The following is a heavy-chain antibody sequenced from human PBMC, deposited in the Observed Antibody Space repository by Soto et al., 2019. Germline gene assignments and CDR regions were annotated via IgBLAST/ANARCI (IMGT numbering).Heavy chain of an antibody. D-gene: IGHD3-16*01. CDR1: GCTFSSYW. CDR3: ARDSWGALTA. J-gene: IGHJ3*01. V-gene: IGHV3-74*01. CDR2: INTDGSGT. Sequence: VGSLRLSCASSGCTFSSYWMHCVRQVPGKGLVWVSRINTDGSGTTYADSVKGRFTISRDNAKDTLYLLMNSLRAEDTAVYYCARDSWGALTAWGQATMVIGSS.